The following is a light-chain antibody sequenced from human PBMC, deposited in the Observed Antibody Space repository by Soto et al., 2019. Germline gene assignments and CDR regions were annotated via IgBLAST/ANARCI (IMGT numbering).Light chain of an antibody. J-gene: IGLJ2*01. V-gene: IGLV2-8*01. CDR2: EVT. CDR3: ISDAGSDNLV. CDR1: SSDVGNYNY. Sequence: QSALTQPPSASGSPGQSVTISCTGTSSDVGNYNYVSWYQQHPGKAPKLLIYEVTKRPSGVTDRFSGSKSDNTASLTVSGLQAEDDADYYCISDAGSDNLVVGGGTKLTVL.